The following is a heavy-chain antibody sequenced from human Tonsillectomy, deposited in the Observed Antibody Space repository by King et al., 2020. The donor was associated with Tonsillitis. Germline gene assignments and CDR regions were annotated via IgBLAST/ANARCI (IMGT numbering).Heavy chain of an antibody. V-gene: IGHV4-59*08. CDR3: ARRPYGANAFAL. CDR2: IYYTGST. J-gene: IGHJ3*01. D-gene: IGHD4/OR15-4a*01. Sequence: HVQLQESGPGLVKPSETLSLTCTVSGGSFSNYYWTWIRQPPGKGLEWIGYIYYTGSTNYNPSLKSRVTISIDTSKNQFSLKLSSVTAADTAVYYCARRPYGANAFALWGQGTMVTVSS. CDR1: GGSFSNYY.